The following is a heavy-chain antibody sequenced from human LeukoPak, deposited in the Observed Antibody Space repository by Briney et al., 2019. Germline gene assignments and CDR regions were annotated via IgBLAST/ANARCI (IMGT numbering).Heavy chain of an antibody. CDR1: GGTFSSYA. D-gene: IGHD1-7*01. CDR3: ASTSGRTGTISEWFDP. V-gene: IGHV1-69*05. Sequence: GASVKVSCKASGGTFSSYAISWVRQAPGQGLEWMGGIIPIFGTANYAQKFQGRVTITTDESTSTAYMEPSSLRSEDTAVYYCASTSGRTGTISEWFDPWGQGTLVTVSS. J-gene: IGHJ5*02. CDR2: IIPIFGTA.